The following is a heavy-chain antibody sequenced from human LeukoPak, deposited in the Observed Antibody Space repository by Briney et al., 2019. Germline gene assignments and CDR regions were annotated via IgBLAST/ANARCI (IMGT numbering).Heavy chain of an antibody. D-gene: IGHD6-25*01. V-gene: IGHV3-23*01. CDR2: ISAGGGST. J-gene: IGHJ5*02. Sequence: GGSLRLSCADSGFTLSTYAMNWVRQAPGKGLEWVSGISAGGGSTYYADSVKGRFTITRDNSKNTLYLQMNSLTVEDTAVYYFAKPRPSAADNWFDPWAREPWSPSPQ. CDR3: AKPRPSAADNWFDP. CDR1: GFTLSTYA.